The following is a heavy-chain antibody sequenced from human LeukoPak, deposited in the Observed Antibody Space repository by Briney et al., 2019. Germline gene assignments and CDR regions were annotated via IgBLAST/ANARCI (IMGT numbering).Heavy chain of an antibody. CDR1: GFTFSSYS. D-gene: IGHD3-9*01. V-gene: IGHV3-21*01. CDR3: AREAAYYDILTGYSRTGFDY. Sequence: GGSLRLSCAASGFTFSSYSMNWVRQAPGKGLEWVSSISSSSYIYYADSVKGRFTISRDNAKNSLYLQMNSLRAEDTAVYYCAREAAYYDILTGYSRTGFDYWGQGTLVTVSS. J-gene: IGHJ4*02. CDR2: ISSSSYI.